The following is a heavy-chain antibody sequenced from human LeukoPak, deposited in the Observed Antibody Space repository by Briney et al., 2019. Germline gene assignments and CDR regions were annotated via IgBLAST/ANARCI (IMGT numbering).Heavy chain of an antibody. V-gene: IGHV3-15*01. CDR3: TTDPEDGFMGYFQH. D-gene: IGHD3-10*01. CDR2: IKSKTDGGTT. CDR1: GFTFSNAW. J-gene: IGHJ1*01. Sequence: GGSLRLSCAASGFTFSNAWMSWVRQAPGKGLEWVGRIKSKTDGGTTDYAAPVKGRFTIPRDDSKNTLYLQMNSLKTEDTAVYYCTTDPEDGFMGYFQHWGQGTLVTVSS.